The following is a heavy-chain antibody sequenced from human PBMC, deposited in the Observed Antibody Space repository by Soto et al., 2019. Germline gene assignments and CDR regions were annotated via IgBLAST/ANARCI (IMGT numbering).Heavy chain of an antibody. CDR2: IYYSGST. CDR3: ASYSSSWEGDYYYYYMGV. CDR1: GGSISSSSYY. V-gene: IGHV4-39*01. Sequence: SETLSLTCTVSGGSISSSSYYWGWIRQPPGKGLEWIGSIYYSGSTYYNPSLKSRVTISVDTSKNQFSLKLSSVTAADTAVYYCASYSSSWEGDYYYYYMGVWGKGTTVTVSS. J-gene: IGHJ6*03. D-gene: IGHD6-13*01.